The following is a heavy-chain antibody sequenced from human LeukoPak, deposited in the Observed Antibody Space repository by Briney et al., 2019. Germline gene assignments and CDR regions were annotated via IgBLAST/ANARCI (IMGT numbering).Heavy chain of an antibody. Sequence: GGSLRLSCAASGFTFSSYEMNWVRQAPGKGLEWVSYISSSGSTIYYADSVKGQFTISRDNAKNSLYLQMNSLRAEDTAVYYCAREGMVRGVMFDYWGQGTLVTVSS. CDR2: ISSSGSTI. CDR1: GFTFSSYE. V-gene: IGHV3-48*03. D-gene: IGHD3-10*01. J-gene: IGHJ4*02. CDR3: AREGMVRGVMFDY.